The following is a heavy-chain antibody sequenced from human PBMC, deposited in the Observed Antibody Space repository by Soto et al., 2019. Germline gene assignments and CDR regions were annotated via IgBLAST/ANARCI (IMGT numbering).Heavy chain of an antibody. J-gene: IGHJ4*02. D-gene: IGHD5-18*01. Sequence: EVQLLESGGGLVQPGGSLRLSCAASGFTFSSYALSWVRQAPGKGLEWVPAISGSGGSTYYADSVKGRFTISRDNSKNTLYLQMNSLRAEDTAVYYCAKDVVNPAIPTGFDYWGQGTLVTVSS. CDR1: GFTFSSYA. CDR3: AKDVVNPAIPTGFDY. V-gene: IGHV3-23*01. CDR2: ISGSGGST.